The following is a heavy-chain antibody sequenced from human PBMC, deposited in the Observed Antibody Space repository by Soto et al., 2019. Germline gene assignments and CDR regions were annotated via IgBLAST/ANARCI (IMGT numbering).Heavy chain of an antibody. V-gene: IGHV4-30-4*01. CDR2: IYYSGST. J-gene: IGHJ4*02. CDR1: GGSISSGDYY. D-gene: IGHD2-2*02. Sequence: SETLSLTCTVSGGSISSGDYYWSWIRQPPGKGLEWIGYIYYSGSTYYNPSLKSRVTISVDTSKNQFSLKLSSVTAADTAVYYCARGNAHCSSTSCYTSSPPTFDHWGQGTLVTVSS. CDR3: ARGNAHCSSTSCYTSSPPTFDH.